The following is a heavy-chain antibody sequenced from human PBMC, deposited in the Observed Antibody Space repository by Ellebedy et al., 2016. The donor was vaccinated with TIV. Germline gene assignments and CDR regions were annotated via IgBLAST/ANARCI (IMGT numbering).Heavy chain of an antibody. V-gene: IGHV3-23*01. CDR2: ISRSGGST. J-gene: IGHJ4*02. D-gene: IGHD6-13*01. CDR3: ANVYSSTWADS. Sequence: PGGSLRLSCAASGFTFSNYAMSWVRQALGTGLEWVSAISRSGGSTYYAGSVKGRFTISRDNSKDTLYLQMNSLRAEDTAVYYCANVYSSTWADSWGQGTLVTVSS. CDR1: GFTFSNYA.